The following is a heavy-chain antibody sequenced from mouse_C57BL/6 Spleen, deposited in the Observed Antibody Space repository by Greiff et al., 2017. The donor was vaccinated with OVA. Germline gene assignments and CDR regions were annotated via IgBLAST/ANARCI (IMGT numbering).Heavy chain of an antibody. CDR2: IYPGDGDT. Sequence: VQLQQSGAELVKPGASVKISCKASGYAFSSYWMNWVKQRPGKGLEWIGQIYPGDGDTNYNGKFKGKATLTADKSSSTAYMQLSSLTSEDSAVYFCATFYGSSYAWFAYWGQGTLVTVSA. CDR3: ATFYGSSYAWFAY. V-gene: IGHV1-80*01. CDR1: GYAFSSYW. D-gene: IGHD1-1*01. J-gene: IGHJ3*01.